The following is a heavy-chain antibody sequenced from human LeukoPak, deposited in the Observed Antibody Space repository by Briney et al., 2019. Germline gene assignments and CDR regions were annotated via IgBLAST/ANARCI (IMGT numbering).Heavy chain of an antibody. V-gene: IGHV4-31*03. CDR1: GGSISSGGYY. CDR3: ARVGRFWSGYYTYNWFDP. J-gene: IGHJ5*02. Sequence: SETLSLTCTVSGGSISSGGYYWSWIRQHPGKGLEWIGYIYYSGSTYYNPSLKSRVTISVDTSKNQFSLKLSSVTAADTAVYYCARVGRFWSGYYTYNWFDPWGQGTLVTVSS. D-gene: IGHD3-3*01. CDR2: IYYSGST.